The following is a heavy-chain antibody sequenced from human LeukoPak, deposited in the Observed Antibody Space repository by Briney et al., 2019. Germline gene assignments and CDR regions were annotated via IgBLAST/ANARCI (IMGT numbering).Heavy chain of an antibody. CDR3: ASSAWVRSYFDY. Sequence: SGGSLRLSCAASGFTFSSYGMHWVRQAPGKGLEWVAFIRYDGSNKYYADSVKGRFTISRDNSKNTLYLQMNSLRAEDTAVYYCASSAWVRSYFDYWGQGTLVTVSS. D-gene: IGHD1-1*01. J-gene: IGHJ4*02. CDR1: GFTFSSYG. CDR2: IRYDGSNK. V-gene: IGHV3-30*02.